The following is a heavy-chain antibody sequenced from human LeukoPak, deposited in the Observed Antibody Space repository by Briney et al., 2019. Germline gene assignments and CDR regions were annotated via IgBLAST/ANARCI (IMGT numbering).Heavy chain of an antibody. CDR1: GGSFSGYY. CDR2: INYSGST. Sequence: PSETLSLTCAVYGGSFSGYYWSWIRQPPGRGLEWIGEINYSGSTNYNPSLKSRVTISVDTSKNQFSLKLSSVTAADTAVYYCARTSSHSSSWYYWGQGTLVTVSS. J-gene: IGHJ4*02. V-gene: IGHV4-34*01. CDR3: ARTSSHSSSWYY. D-gene: IGHD6-13*01.